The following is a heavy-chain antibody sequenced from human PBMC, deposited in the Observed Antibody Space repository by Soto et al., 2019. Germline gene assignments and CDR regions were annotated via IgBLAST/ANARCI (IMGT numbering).Heavy chain of an antibody. CDR3: ARESSYYGMDV. J-gene: IGHJ6*02. V-gene: IGHV1-8*01. CDR2: MSTNNGNT. CDR1: GYTFTRSG. D-gene: IGHD6-13*01. Sequence: VKVSCKASGYTFTRSGISWVRQAPGQGLEWMGWMSTNNGNTGYAQKFQGRVTMTRNTSISTVYMELSSLRSDDTAVYYCARESSYYGMDVWGQGTTVTVSS.